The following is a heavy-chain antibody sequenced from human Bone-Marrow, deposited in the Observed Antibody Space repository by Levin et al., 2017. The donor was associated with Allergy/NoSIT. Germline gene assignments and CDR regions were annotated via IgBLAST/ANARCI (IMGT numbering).Heavy chain of an antibody. CDR2: ISYDGSNK. J-gene: IGHJ4*02. CDR1: GFTFSSYG. V-gene: IGHV3-30*18. D-gene: IGHD4-17*01. Sequence: AGGSLRLSCAASGFTFSSYGMHWVRQAPGKGLEWVAVISYDGSNKYYADSVKGRFTISRDNSKNTLYLQMNSLRAEDTAVYYCAKDLDYGDYASYFDYWGQGTLVTVSS. CDR3: AKDLDYGDYASYFDY.